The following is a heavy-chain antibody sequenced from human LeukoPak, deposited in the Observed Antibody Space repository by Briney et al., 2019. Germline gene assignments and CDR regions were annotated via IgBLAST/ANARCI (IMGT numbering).Heavy chain of an antibody. CDR2: IKSKTDGGTT. D-gene: IGHD1-14*01. V-gene: IGHV3-15*05. CDR3: ARLNPEPPRGYYYYMDV. Sequence: GGSLRLSCAASGFTFSNAWMSWVRQAPGKGLEWVGRIKSKTDGGTTDYAAPVKGRFTISRDDSKNTLYLQMNSLRTEDTALYYCARLNPEPPRGYYYYMDVWGKGTTVTVSS. CDR1: GFTFSNAW. J-gene: IGHJ6*03.